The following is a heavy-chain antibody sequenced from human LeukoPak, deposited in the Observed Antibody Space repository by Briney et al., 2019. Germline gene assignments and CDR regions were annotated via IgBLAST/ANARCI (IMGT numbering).Heavy chain of an antibody. J-gene: IGHJ4*02. Sequence: SVKVSCKASGGTFSSYAISWVRQAPGQGLEWMGGIIPIFGTANYAQKFQGRVTITADESTSTAYMELSSLRSDDTAVYYCANFDFWSGYRFDYWGQGTLVTVSS. CDR1: GGTFSSYA. D-gene: IGHD3-3*01. CDR2: IIPIFGTA. V-gene: IGHV1-69*13. CDR3: ANFDFWSGYRFDY.